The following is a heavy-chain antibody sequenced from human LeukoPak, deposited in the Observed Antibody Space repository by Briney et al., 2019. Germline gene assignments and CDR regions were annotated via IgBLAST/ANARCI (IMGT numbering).Heavy chain of an antibody. CDR2: IYPGDSDT. Sequence: GESLKISCKGSGYSFTSYWIGWVRQMPGKGLEWMGIIYPGDSDTRYSPSVQGQVTISADKSISTAYLQWSSLKASDTAMYYCARPSGYSSGWYSTDYWGQGTLVTVSS. V-gene: IGHV5-51*01. J-gene: IGHJ4*02. CDR3: ARPSGYSSGWYSTDY. D-gene: IGHD6-19*01. CDR1: GYSFTSYW.